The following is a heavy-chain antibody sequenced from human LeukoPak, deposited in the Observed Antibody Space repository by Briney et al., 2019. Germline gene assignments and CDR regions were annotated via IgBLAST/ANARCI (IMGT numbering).Heavy chain of an antibody. J-gene: IGHJ5*01. Sequence: PGGSLRLSCAASGFTFSGSAIHWVRQAPGKGLEWVANIKQDGSEKWYVDSVKGRFTISRDNAKNSLYLQMNSLRVEDTAVYYCAREFRSGYNSRWFDYWGQGTLVTVSS. CDR2: IKQDGSEK. V-gene: IGHV3-7*01. CDR3: AREFRSGYNSRWFDY. D-gene: IGHD6-19*01. CDR1: GFTFSGSA.